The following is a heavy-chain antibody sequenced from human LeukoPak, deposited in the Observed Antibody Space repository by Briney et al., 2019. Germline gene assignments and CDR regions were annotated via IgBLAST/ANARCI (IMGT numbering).Heavy chain of an antibody. CDR2: VHYSGVT. CDR3: ARDQSEFDY. Sequence: SETLSLTCTVSGGSIRTHYWTWVRQPPGKGLEWIGYVHYSGVTDYNPSLGIRVTISLDTSKSQFSLELRSVTAADTAVYYCARDQSEFDYWGQGTLVTVSS. J-gene: IGHJ4*02. CDR1: GGSIRTHY. V-gene: IGHV4-59*11.